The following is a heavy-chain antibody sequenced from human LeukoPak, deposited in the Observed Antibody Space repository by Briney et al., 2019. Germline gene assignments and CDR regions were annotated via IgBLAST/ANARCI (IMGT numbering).Heavy chain of an antibody. Sequence: KSSETLSLTCAVDGASFSGFYWSWIRQPPGKRLEWIAEISHSGSTYYNPSLKSRVTISVDTSENHFSLKLTSVTAADTAVYYCARGSIAARLKDWGQGTLVTVSS. CDR2: ISHSGST. CDR1: GASFSGFY. CDR3: ARGSIAARLKD. D-gene: IGHD6-6*01. J-gene: IGHJ4*02. V-gene: IGHV4-34*01.